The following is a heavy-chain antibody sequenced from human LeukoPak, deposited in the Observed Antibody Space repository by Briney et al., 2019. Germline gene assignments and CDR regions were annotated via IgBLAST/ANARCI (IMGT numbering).Heavy chain of an antibody. Sequence: GASVKVSCKDSGYTFTGYYMHWVRQAPGQGLEWMGWINPNSGGTNYAQKFQGRVTMTRDTSISTAYMELSRLRSDDTAVYYCARDRRAAINWFDPWGQGTLVTVSS. J-gene: IGHJ5*02. D-gene: IGHD2-2*02. CDR3: ARDRRAAINWFDP. CDR2: INPNSGGT. CDR1: GYTFTGYY. V-gene: IGHV1-2*02.